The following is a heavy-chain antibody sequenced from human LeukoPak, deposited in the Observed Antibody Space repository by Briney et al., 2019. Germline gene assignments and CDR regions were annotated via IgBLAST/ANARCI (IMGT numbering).Heavy chain of an antibody. V-gene: IGHV4-61*02. CDR1: GGSISTGTYD. CDR2: GYTSGRT. CDR3: ARAVDSSGYQHKGFDL. D-gene: IGHD3-22*01. J-gene: IGHJ5*02. Sequence: PSETLSLTCAVSGGSISTGTYDWDWIRQPAGKGLEWSVRGYTSGRTNYNPALESPFSISVDTTNNPFSRKLTSVTAADTAVYYCARAVDSSGYQHKGFDLWGQGTLVTVSS.